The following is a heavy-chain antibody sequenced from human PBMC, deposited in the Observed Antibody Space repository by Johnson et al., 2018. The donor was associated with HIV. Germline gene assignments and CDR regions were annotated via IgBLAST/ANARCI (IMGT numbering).Heavy chain of an antibody. J-gene: IGHJ3*02. D-gene: IGHD4-11*01. Sequence: VQLVESGGGLVKPGGSLRLSCAASGFTFDDYAMHWVRQAPGKGLEWVSGISWNSGSIGYADSVKGRFTISRDNAKTSLYLQMNSLRAEDTAVYYCAQTTVTRARGAFDIWGQGTMVTVSS. CDR3: AQTTVTRARGAFDI. V-gene: IGHV3-9*01. CDR1: GFTFDDYA. CDR2: ISWNSGSI.